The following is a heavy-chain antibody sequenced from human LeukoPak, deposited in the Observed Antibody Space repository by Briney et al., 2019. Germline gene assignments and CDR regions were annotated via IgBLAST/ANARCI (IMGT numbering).Heavy chain of an antibody. V-gene: IGHV1-2*02. J-gene: IGHJ5*02. Sequence: ASVKVSCKASGYTFTGYYMHWVRQAPGQGLEWMGWINPNSGGTNYAQKFQGRVTMTRDTSISTAYMELSRLRSDDTVVYYCARLAAGTRIVLDPWGQGTLVTVSS. CDR1: GYTFTGYY. D-gene: IGHD6-13*01. CDR2: INPNSGGT. CDR3: ARLAAGTRIVLDP.